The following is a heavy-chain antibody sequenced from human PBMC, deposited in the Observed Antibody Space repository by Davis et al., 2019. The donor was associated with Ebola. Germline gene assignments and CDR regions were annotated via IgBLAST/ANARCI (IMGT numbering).Heavy chain of an antibody. J-gene: IGHJ6*02. D-gene: IGHD1-26*01. V-gene: IGHV4-34*01. CDR1: GGSFSGYY. Sequence: GSLRLSCAVYGGSFSGYYWSWIRQPPGKGLEWIGEINHSGSTNCNPSLKSRVTISVDTSKNQFSLKLSSVTAADTAVYYCARTWELPYYYYGMDVWGQGTTVTVSS. CDR2: INHSGST. CDR3: ARTWELPYYYYGMDV.